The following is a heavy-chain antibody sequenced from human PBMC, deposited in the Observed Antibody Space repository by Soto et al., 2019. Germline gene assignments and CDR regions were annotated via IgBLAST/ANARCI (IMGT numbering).Heavy chain of an antibody. Sequence: GASVKVSCKASGYTFANYAMHWVRQAPGQRLEWMGWINAGNGNTKYSQKFQGRVTITRDTSASTAYMELSSLRSEDTAVYYCASEAIAAAAVYGTDVWGQGTTVTVS. CDR2: INAGNGNT. J-gene: IGHJ6*02. CDR3: ASEAIAAAAVYGTDV. CDR1: GYTFANYA. V-gene: IGHV1-3*01. D-gene: IGHD6-13*01.